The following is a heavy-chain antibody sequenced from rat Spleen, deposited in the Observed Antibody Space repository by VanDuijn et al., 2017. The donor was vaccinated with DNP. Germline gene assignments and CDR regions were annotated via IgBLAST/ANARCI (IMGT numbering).Heavy chain of an antibody. CDR2: ITTNGGAT. Sequence: EVQLVESGGDLVQPGRSLKLSCAASGLTFTNYDMVWVRQAPTKGLEWVATITTNGGATYYRDSVKGRFTVSRNNAESTLYLQMDSLRSDDTATYYCATAIGDYWGQGVMVTVSS. CDR3: ATAIGDY. CDR1: GLTFTNYD. J-gene: IGHJ2*01. D-gene: IGHD1-2*01. V-gene: IGHV5-25*01.